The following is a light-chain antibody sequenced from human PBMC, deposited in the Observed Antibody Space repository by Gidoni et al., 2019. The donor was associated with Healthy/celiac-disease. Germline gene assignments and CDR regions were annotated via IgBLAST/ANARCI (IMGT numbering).Light chain of an antibody. CDR3: QQYNSYSGCT. CDR2: DAS. V-gene: IGKV1-5*01. Sequence: DIQMTQSPSTLSASVGDRVTITCRASQSISSWLAWYQQKPGKAPKLLIYDASSLESGVPSRFSGSGSGTEFTLTISSLQPDDFATYYCQQYNSYSGCTFGQXTKLEIK. J-gene: IGKJ2*02. CDR1: QSISSW.